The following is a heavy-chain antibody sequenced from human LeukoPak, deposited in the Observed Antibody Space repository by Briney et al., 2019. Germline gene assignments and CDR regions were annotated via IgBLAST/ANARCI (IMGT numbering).Heavy chain of an antibody. CDR2: IYYSGST. J-gene: IGHJ5*02. Sequence: SETLSLTCTVSGGSISSGGYYWSWIRQHPGKGLEWIGYIYYSGSTYCNPSLKSRVTISVDTSKNQFSLKLSSVTAADTAVYYCARDGDCSGGSCYWFDPWGQGTLVTVSS. CDR3: ARDGDCSGGSCYWFDP. CDR1: GGSISSGGYY. V-gene: IGHV4-31*03. D-gene: IGHD2-15*01.